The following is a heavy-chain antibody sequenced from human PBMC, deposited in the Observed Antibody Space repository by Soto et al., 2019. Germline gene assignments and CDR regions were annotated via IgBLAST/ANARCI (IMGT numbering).Heavy chain of an antibody. J-gene: IGHJ6*02. CDR2: IIPIFGTA. V-gene: IGHV1-69*01. CDR3: ARVDVVVPAAMHYYYYGMDV. Sequence: QVQLVQSGAEVKKPGSSVKVSCKASGGTFSSYAISWVRQAPGQGLEWMGGIIPIFGTANYAQKFQGRVTITADESKSTAYMELSSLRSEDTAVYYCARVDVVVPAAMHYYYYGMDVWGQGTTVTVSS. D-gene: IGHD2-2*01. CDR1: GGTFSSYA.